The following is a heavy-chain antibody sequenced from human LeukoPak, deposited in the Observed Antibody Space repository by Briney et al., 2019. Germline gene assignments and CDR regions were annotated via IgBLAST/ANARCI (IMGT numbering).Heavy chain of an antibody. V-gene: IGHV3-48*02. J-gene: IGHJ4*02. CDR3: ANYGHSYGYAAKSSSWYGNYFAY. CDR1: GFTFSNYV. Sequence: GGSLRLSCAASGFTFSNYVMSWVRQAPGKGLEWVSYINHNGEMIFYPDFVKGRFTISRDNAKNSLYLQMNSLRDEDTAVYYCANYGHSYGYAAKSSSWYGNYFAYWGQGALVTVSS. CDR2: INHNGEMI. D-gene: IGHD5-18*01.